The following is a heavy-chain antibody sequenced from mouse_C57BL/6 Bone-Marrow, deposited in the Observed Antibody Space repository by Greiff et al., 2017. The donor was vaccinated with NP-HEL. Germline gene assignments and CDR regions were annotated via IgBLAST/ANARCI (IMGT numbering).Heavy chain of an antibody. CDR1: GYTFTSYW. CDR2: IHPNSGST. CDR3: ARCGGSPSEDY. Sequence: QVQLQQPGAELVKPGASVKLSCKASGYTFTSYWMHWVKQRPGQGLEWIGMIHPNSGSTNYNEKFKSKATLTVDKSSSTAYMQLSSLTSEDSAVYYCARCGGSPSEDYWGQGTTLTVSS. V-gene: IGHV1-64*01. J-gene: IGHJ2*01.